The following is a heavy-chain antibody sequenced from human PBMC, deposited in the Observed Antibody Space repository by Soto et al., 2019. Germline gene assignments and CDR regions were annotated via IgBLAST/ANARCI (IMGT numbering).Heavy chain of an antibody. Sequence: ASVKVSCKASGYTFTGYYMHWVRQAPGQGLEWMGWINPNSGGTNYAQKFQGWVTMTRDTSISTAYMELSRLRSDDTAVYYCARESGVRLRYFDWLSNSIHHFDYSGPGTILTVYS. J-gene: IGHJ4*02. CDR3: ARESGVRLRYFDWLSNSIHHFDY. CDR2: INPNSGGT. D-gene: IGHD3-9*01. V-gene: IGHV1-2*04. CDR1: GYTFTGYY.